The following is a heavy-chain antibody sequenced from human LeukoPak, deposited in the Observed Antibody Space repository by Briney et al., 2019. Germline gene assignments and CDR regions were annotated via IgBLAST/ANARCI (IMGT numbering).Heavy chain of an antibody. CDR1: GGTFNTYA. CDR2: IVPVFGST. CDR3: ARAITIFDYYYMDV. D-gene: IGHD3-3*01. J-gene: IGHJ6*03. Sequence: SVKVSCKASGGTFNTYAISWVRQAPGQGLEWLGGIVPVFGSTNYAQRFQGRVTITSDDSTSTAYMKLSSLRSEDTAVYFCARAITIFDYYYMDVWGKGTTVTVSS. V-gene: IGHV1-69*13.